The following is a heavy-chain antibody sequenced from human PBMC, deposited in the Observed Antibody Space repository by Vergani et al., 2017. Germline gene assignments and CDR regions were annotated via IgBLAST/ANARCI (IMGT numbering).Heavy chain of an antibody. CDR2: IYYSGST. CDR1: GGSISSSSYY. J-gene: IGHJ4*02. V-gene: IGHV4-39*07. Sequence: QLQLQESGPGLVKPSETLSLTCTISGGSISSSSYYWGWIRQPPGKGLEWIGSIYYSGSTYYNPSLKIRVTISVDTSKNQFSLKLSSVTAADTAVYYCARGDSGYSGYENYWGQGTLVTVSS. CDR3: ARGDSGYSGYENY. D-gene: IGHD5-12*01.